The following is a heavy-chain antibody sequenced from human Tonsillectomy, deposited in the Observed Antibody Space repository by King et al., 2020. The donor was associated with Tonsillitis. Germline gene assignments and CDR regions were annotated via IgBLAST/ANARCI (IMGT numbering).Heavy chain of an antibody. V-gene: IGHV3-23*04. CDR3: AKDVRVGGYYGSGSYADY. D-gene: IGHD3-10*01. CDR2: ISGSGGST. Sequence: DVQLVESGGGLVQPGGSLRLSCAASGFTFSSYAMSWVRQAPGKGLEWVSAISGSGGSTYYADSGKGRFTISRDNSKNTLYLQRNSLRAEDTAVYYCAKDVRVGGYYGSGSYADYWGQGTLVTVSS. CDR1: GFTFSSYA. J-gene: IGHJ4*02.